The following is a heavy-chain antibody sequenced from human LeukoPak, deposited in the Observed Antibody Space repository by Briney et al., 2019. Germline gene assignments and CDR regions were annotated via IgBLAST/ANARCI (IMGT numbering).Heavy chain of an antibody. CDR3: ARLYGNFQNYYDY. Sequence: SSETLSLTCTVSGGSISSISYYWGWIRQPPGKGLEWIGHIYYRGSTFYNPSLRGRVTISVDTSKNHFSVKLTSVTTADTAVYYCARLYGNFQNYYDYWGQGTLVTVSS. D-gene: IGHD1-7*01. CDR2: IYYRGST. V-gene: IGHV4-39*07. J-gene: IGHJ4*02. CDR1: GGSISSISYY.